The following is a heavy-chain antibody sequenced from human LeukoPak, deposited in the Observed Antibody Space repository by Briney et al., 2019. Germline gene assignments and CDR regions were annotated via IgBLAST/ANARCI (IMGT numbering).Heavy chain of an antibody. J-gene: IGHJ4*02. CDR1: GFTLNRCW. Sequence: GGSLRRYCAASGFTLNRCWMSWVRQAPGKGLEWVANINEDGGERHYVDSVKGRFTISRDNAKNSLYLQMNSLRAEDTAVYYCARGRNLENWGGGTLVTVSS. CDR3: ARGRNLEN. D-gene: IGHD1-14*01. CDR2: INEDGGER. V-gene: IGHV3-7*01.